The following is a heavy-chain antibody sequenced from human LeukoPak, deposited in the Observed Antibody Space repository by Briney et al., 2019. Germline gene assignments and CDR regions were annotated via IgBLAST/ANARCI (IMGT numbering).Heavy chain of an antibody. V-gene: IGHV1-2*02. J-gene: IGHJ5*02. CDR1: GYTFTSYD. Sequence: GASVKVSCKASGYTFTSYDINWVRQAPGQGLEWMGWINPNSGGTNYAQKFQGRVTMTRDTSISTAYMELSRLRSDDTAVYYCARGPYYDFWSGYPNWFDPWGQGTLVTVSS. D-gene: IGHD3-3*01. CDR3: ARGPYYDFWSGYPNWFDP. CDR2: INPNSGGT.